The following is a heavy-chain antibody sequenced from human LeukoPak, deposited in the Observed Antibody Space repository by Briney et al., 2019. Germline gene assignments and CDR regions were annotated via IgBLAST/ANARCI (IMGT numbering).Heavy chain of an antibody. D-gene: IGHD3-9*01. CDR2: INAGNGNT. CDR3: AREIYDILTGYYSADN. V-gene: IGHV1-3*01. J-gene: IGHJ4*02. CDR1: GYTFTSYA. Sequence: ASVKVSCKASGYTFTSYAMHWVRQAPGQRLEWMGWINAGNGNTKYSQEFQGRVTITRDTSASTAYMELRSLRSDDTAVYYCAREIYDILTGYYSADNWGQGTLVTVSS.